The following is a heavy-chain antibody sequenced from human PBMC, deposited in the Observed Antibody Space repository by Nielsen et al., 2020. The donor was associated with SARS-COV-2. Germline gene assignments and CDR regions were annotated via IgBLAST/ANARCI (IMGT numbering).Heavy chain of an antibody. J-gene: IGHJ3*02. CDR2: ISFDGCNK. V-gene: IGHV3-30*03. Sequence: GGSLRLSCAASGFTFSSYGMHWVRQAPGKGLEWVAVISFDGCNKKYADSVKGRFTISRDNSKNTLYLQMNSLRAEDTAVYYCARATGGSYRDDAFDIWGQGTMVTVSS. D-gene: IGHD3-16*02. CDR1: GFTFSSYG. CDR3: ARATGGSYRDDAFDI.